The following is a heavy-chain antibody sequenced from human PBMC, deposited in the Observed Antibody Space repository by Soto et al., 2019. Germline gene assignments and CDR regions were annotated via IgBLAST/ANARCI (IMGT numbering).Heavy chain of an antibody. Sequence: SETLSLTCTLTGGSISSNSWWTWVRQSPGKGLEWIGEVFHTGTTNYNPSLKSRLTISVDTSKNQFSLKLSSVTAADTAVYYCARCHSSGWYYYYYGMDVWGQGTTVTVSS. J-gene: IGHJ6*02. CDR1: GGSISSNSW. CDR2: VFHTGTT. V-gene: IGHV4-4*02. D-gene: IGHD6-19*01. CDR3: ARCHSSGWYYYYYGMDV.